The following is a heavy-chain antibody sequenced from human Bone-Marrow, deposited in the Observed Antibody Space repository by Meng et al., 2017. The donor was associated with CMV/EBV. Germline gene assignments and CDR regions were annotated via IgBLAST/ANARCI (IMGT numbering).Heavy chain of an antibody. CDR1: EFTFSDYY. V-gene: IGHV3-11*01. J-gene: IGHJ6*02. D-gene: IGHD2-2*02. CDR3: ARTGGDIVVVPAAIYYHYYGMDV. Sequence: GESLKISCAASEFTFSDYYMSWIRQAPGKGPEWLSYISGSSTTTYYADSVKGRFTISRDNAKKSLYLQMNSLRAEDTAVYYCARTGGDIVVVPAAIYYHYYGMDVWGQGTTVTVSS. CDR2: ISGSSTTT.